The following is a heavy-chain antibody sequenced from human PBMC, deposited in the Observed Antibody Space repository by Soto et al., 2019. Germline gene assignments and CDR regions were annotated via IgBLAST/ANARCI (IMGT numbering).Heavy chain of an antibody. CDR3: ARGGFSSSWRLDY. J-gene: IGHJ4*02. D-gene: IGHD6-13*01. Sequence: QVQLVRSGAEVKKPGSSVKVSCKASGGTFSSYAISWVRQAPGQGLEWMGGILPIFGPAKYTQKFQGRVTITADESTSTAYMELSRLRSEDTAVYYCARGGFSSSWRLDYWGQGTLVTVSS. V-gene: IGHV1-69*01. CDR2: ILPIFGPA. CDR1: GGTFSSYA.